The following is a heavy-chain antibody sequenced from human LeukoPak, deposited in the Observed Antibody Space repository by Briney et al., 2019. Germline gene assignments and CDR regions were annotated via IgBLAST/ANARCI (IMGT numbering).Heavy chain of an antibody. CDR3: ARDYGSGNSQIFDY. CDR1: GGSISSYY. CDR2: IYYSGST. D-gene: IGHD3-10*01. J-gene: IGHJ4*02. V-gene: IGHV4-59*01. Sequence: SETLSLTCTVSGGSISSYYWSWIRQPPGKGPEWIGYIYYSGSTNYNPSLKSRVTISVDTSKNQFSLKLKSVTAADTAMYYCARDYGSGNSQIFDYWGQGTLVTVSS.